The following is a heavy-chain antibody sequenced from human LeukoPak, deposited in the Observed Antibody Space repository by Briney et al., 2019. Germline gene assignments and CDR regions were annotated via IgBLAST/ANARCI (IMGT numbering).Heavy chain of an antibody. CDR1: GFTFDDYG. J-gene: IGHJ4*02. CDR3: ARDKAVGDYGDFDY. CDR2: INWNGGST. Sequence: GGSLRPSCAASGFTFDDYGMSWVRQAPGKGLEWVSGINWNGGSTGYADSVKGRFTISRDNAKNSLYLQMNSLRAEDTALYYCARDKAVGDYGDFDYWGQGTLVTVSS. V-gene: IGHV3-20*04. D-gene: IGHD4-17*01.